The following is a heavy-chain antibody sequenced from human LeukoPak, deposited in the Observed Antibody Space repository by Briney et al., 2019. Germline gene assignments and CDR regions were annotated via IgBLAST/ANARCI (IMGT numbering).Heavy chain of an antibody. CDR2: IYTSGST. CDR3: ARGLGFDY. Sequence: SETLSLTCTVSGGSISSGSYYWSWIRQPAGKGLEWIGRIYTSGSTNYNPSLKSRVTISVDTSKNQFSLKLSSVTAADTAVSYCARGLGFDYWGQGTLVTVSS. D-gene: IGHD7-27*01. J-gene: IGHJ4*02. V-gene: IGHV4-61*02. CDR1: GGSISSGSYY.